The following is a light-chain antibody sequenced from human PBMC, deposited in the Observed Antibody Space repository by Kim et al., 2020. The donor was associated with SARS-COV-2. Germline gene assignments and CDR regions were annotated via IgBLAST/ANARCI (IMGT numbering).Light chain of an antibody. CDR2: GVT. V-gene: IGLV2-11*01. J-gene: IGLJ1*01. Sequence: HLVTSSCTLTSSNVAAYNYVSWYHQHPGNAPKLIIYGVTKRPSGVPDRFSGSKSGNTASLTISVLLAEDEVDYYCCSYAGTSSRVFGTGTKVTVL. CDR3: CSYAGTSSRV. CDR1: SSNVAAYNY.